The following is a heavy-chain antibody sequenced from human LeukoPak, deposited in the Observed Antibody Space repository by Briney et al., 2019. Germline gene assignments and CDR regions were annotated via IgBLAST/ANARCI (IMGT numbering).Heavy chain of an antibody. Sequence: PGGSLRLSCAASGFTFSSYGMHWVRQAPGKGLEWVAFIRYDGSNKYYADSVKGRFTISRDNSKNTLYLQMNGLRAEDTAVYYCAKDTVYYYGSGSYSNDAFDIWGQGTMVTVSS. CDR3: AKDTVYYYGSGSYSNDAFDI. CDR2: IRYDGSNK. V-gene: IGHV3-30*02. J-gene: IGHJ3*02. D-gene: IGHD3-10*01. CDR1: GFTFSSYG.